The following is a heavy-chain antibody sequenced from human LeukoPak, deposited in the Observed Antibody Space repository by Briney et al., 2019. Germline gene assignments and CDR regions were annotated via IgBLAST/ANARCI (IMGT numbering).Heavy chain of an antibody. D-gene: IGHD3-10*01. CDR3: AKAAWVRGAEGPSNWFDL. CDR1: GFTFSSYE. V-gene: IGHV3-48*03. Sequence: GGSLRLSCAASGFTFSSYEMHWVRQAPGEGLEWVSYISSSGNTIYYADSVQGRFTISRDNAKHSLFLQMNSLSAEDTAAYYCAKAAWVRGAEGPSNWFDLWGQGTLVTVSS. J-gene: IGHJ5*02. CDR2: ISSSGNTI.